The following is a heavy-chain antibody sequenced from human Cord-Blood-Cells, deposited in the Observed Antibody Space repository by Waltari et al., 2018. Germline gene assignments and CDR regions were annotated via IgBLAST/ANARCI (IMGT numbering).Heavy chain of an antibody. CDR1: GGSFRGYY. CDR3: ARGPRITIFGVVTPRGFDY. CDR2: INHSGST. J-gene: IGHJ4*02. D-gene: IGHD3-3*01. Sequence: QVQLQQWGAGLLKPSATLSLTCAVYGGSFRGYYWSWIRQPPGTGLEWIGEINHSGSTNYNPSLKSRVTIAVDTSKNQFSLKLSSVTAADTAVYYCARGPRITIFGVVTPRGFDYWGQGTLVTVSS. V-gene: IGHV4-34*01.